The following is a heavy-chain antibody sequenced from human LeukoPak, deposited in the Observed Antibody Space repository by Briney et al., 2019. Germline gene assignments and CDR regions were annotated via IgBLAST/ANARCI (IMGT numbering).Heavy chain of an antibody. J-gene: IGHJ6*02. CDR2: IRYDGSNK. Sequence: EGSLRLSCAASGFTFSSYGMHWVRQAPGKGLEWVAFIRYDGSNKYYADSVKGRFTISRDNSKNTLYLQMNSLRAEDTAVYYCAKDAPYGDYYYYGMDVWGQGTTVTVSS. CDR3: AKDAPYGDYYYYGMDV. D-gene: IGHD4-17*01. V-gene: IGHV3-30*02. CDR1: GFTFSSYG.